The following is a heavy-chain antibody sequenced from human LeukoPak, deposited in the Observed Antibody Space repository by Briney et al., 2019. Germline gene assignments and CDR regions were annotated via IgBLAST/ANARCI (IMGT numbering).Heavy chain of an antibody. V-gene: IGHV4-34*01. J-gene: IGHJ4*02. D-gene: IGHD3-3*01. CDR2: INHSGST. CDR3: ARAGYDFWSGYRGPDYFDL. CDR1: GGSFSGYY. Sequence: SETLSLTCAVYGGSFSGYYWSWIRQPPGKGLEWSGEINHSGSTNYNPSLKSRVTISVDTSKNQFSLKLSSVTAADTAVYYCARAGYDFWSGYRGPDYFDLWGQGTLVTVSS.